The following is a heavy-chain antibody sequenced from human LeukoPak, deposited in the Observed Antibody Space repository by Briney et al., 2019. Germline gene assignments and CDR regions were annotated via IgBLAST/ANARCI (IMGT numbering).Heavy chain of an antibody. D-gene: IGHD2-2*01. J-gene: IGHJ5*02. Sequence: PGGSLRLSCAASGFAFSSYEMNWVRQAPGKGLEWVSYISSSGNTIPYGDSVKGRFTISRDNAKNSLYLQMNSLRAEDTAVYYCARDCSSTSCYARHWFDPWGQGTLVTVSS. CDR1: GFAFSSYE. CDR3: ARDCSSTSCYARHWFDP. CDR2: ISSSGNTI. V-gene: IGHV3-48*03.